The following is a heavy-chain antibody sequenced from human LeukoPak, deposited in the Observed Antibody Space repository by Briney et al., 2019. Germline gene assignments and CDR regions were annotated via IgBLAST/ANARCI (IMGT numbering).Heavy chain of an antibody. Sequence: GRSLRLSCAASGFTFSSYNMNWVRQAPGKGLEWVSSISSSSSYIYYADSVKGRFTISRDNAKNSLYLQMNSLRAEDTAVYYCAILLGGYYYGSGSYYQGDVWGQGTTVTVSS. CDR2: ISSSSSYI. CDR1: GFTFSSYN. V-gene: IGHV3-21*01. D-gene: IGHD3-10*01. J-gene: IGHJ6*02. CDR3: AILLGGYYYGSGSYYQGDV.